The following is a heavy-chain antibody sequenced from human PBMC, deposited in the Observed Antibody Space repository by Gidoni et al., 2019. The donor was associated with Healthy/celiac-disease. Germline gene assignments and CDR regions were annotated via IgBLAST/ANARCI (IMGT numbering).Heavy chain of an antibody. Sequence: QLQLQESGPGLLKPSETLSLTCTVPGGSISSSSHYWGWIRQPPGKGLEWIGSIYYSGSTYYNPSLKSRVTISVDTSKNQFSLKLSSVTAADTAVYYCARGVMITFGGVIHYFDYWGQGTLVTVSS. J-gene: IGHJ4*02. CDR3: ARGVMITFGGVIHYFDY. CDR2: IYYSGST. V-gene: IGHV4-39*01. CDR1: GGSISSSSHY. D-gene: IGHD3-16*02.